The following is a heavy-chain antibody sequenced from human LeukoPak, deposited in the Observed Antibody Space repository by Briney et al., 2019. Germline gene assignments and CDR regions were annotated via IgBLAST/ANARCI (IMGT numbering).Heavy chain of an antibody. CDR1: GGSFSGYY. CDR3: ASRRSSSDN. J-gene: IGHJ4*02. D-gene: IGHD6-6*01. Sequence: SETLSLTCAVYGGSFSGYYWSWIRQPPGKGLEWIGEINRSGSTNYNPSLKSRVTISVDTSKNQFSLKLSSVTAADTAVYYCASRRSSSDNWGQGTLVTVSS. V-gene: IGHV4-34*01. CDR2: INRSGST.